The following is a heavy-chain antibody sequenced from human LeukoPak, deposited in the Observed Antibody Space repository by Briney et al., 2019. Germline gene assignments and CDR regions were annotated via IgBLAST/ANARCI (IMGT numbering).Heavy chain of an antibody. V-gene: IGHV1-8*01. CDR2: MNPNSGNT. D-gene: IGHD3-10*01. Sequence: ASVKVSCKASGYTFTSYDINWVRQATGQGLEWMGWMNPNSGNTGYAQKFQGRVTMTRNTSISTAYMELSSLRSEDTAVYYCARGGTSLLWFGEWLEPGNWFDPWGQGTLVTVSS. CDR1: GYTFTSYD. CDR3: ARGGTSLLWFGEWLEPGNWFDP. J-gene: IGHJ5*02.